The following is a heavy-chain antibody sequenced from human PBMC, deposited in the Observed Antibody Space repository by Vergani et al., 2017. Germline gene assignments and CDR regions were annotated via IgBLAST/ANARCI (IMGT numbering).Heavy chain of an antibody. CDR1: GFTFSSYG. Sequence: QVQLVESGGGVVQPGGSLRLSCAASGFTFSSYGMHWVRQAPGKGLEWVAFIRYAGSNKYYADSVKGRFTISRDNSKNTLYLQMNSLRAEDTAVYYCAKPWGYCSGGSCSTPNWFDPWGQGTLVTVSS. D-gene: IGHD2-15*01. J-gene: IGHJ5*02. CDR3: AKPWGYCSGGSCSTPNWFDP. V-gene: IGHV3-30*02. CDR2: IRYAGSNK.